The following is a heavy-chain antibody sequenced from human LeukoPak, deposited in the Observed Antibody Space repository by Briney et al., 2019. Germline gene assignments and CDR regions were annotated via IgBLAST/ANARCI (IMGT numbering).Heavy chain of an antibody. CDR2: ISSNGGST. D-gene: IGHD5-18*01. V-gene: IGHV3-64*01. Sequence: GGSLRLSCAASGFTFNNYAMHWVRQAPGKGLEYVSAISSNGGSTYYTNSVKGRFTISRDNSKNTLYLQMGSLRAEDMAVYYCARGGIQLWSDDAFDIWGQGTMVTVSS. J-gene: IGHJ3*02. CDR1: GFTFNNYA. CDR3: ARGGIQLWSDDAFDI.